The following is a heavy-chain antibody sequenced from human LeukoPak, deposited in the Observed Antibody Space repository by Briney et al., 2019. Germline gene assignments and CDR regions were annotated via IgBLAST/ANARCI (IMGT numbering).Heavy chain of an antibody. J-gene: IGHJ5*02. V-gene: IGHV4-30-4*01. CDR1: GGSISSGDYY. CDR2: MYYSGST. Sequence: PSETLSLTCTVSGGSISSGDYYWSWIRQPPRTGLEWLAYMYYSGSTYYNPSLKSRVTMSADTSKNQLSLKLSSVTAADTAVYYCARPYYYDSRIDPWGQGILVTVSS. CDR3: ARPYYYDSRIDP. D-gene: IGHD3-22*01.